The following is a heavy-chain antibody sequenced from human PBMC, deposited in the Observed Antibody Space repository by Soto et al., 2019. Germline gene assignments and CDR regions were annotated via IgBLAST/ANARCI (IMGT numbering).Heavy chain of an antibody. CDR2: IYFSGSI. Sequence: SETLSLTCSVSGGSVSSSTYYWGWIRQPPGKALEWIGSIYFSGSIYYKSSLKSRVTISVDTSKNQFSLKLTSVTAADTAVYYCARHGVAALQFDYWGXGTLVNVSS. CDR3: ARHGVAALQFDY. V-gene: IGHV4-39*01. D-gene: IGHD6-25*01. CDR1: GGSVSSSTYY. J-gene: IGHJ4*01.